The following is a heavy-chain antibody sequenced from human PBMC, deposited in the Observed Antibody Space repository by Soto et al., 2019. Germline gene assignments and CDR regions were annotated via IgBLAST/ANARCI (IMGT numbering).Heavy chain of an antibody. V-gene: IGHV3-30*18. CDR1: GFTFRSYG. CDR2: MKSDGSR. J-gene: IGHJ4*02. D-gene: IGHD3-3*01. Sequence: GGSLRLSCEASGFTFRSYGMHWVRQAPGKGLEWVAVMKSDGSRDHIDSVKGRFTIFRDNSKKTLYLQMNNLRPEDSAVYYCAKPRSSLEWPPFDYWGLGTLVTVSS. CDR3: AKPRSSLEWPPFDY.